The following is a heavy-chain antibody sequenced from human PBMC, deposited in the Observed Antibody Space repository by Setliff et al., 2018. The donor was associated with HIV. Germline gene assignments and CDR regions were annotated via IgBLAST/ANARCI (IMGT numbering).Heavy chain of an antibody. D-gene: IGHD3-22*01. V-gene: IGHV4-39*07. CDR1: GGSISSSSYY. CDR2: IYYSGRT. CDR3: ARDMMYHYDNSGSFGWFDP. J-gene: IGHJ5*02. Sequence: SETLSLTCTVSGGSISSSSYYWGWIRQPPGKGLEWIGSIYYSGRTYHNPSLKSRVTISIDTSKNQFSLKLSSVTAADTAVYSCARDMMYHYDNSGSFGWFDPWGQGTLVTVSS.